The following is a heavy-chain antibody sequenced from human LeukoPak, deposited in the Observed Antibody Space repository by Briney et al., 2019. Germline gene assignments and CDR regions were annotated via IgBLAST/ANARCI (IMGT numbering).Heavy chain of an antibody. J-gene: IGHJ6*02. Sequence: ASVKVSCKASGGTFSSYAISWLRQAPGQGLEWMGRIIPILGIANYAQKFQGRVTITADKSTSTAYMELSSLRSEDTAVYYCARDIGYSGYEPDYYYYGMDVWGQGTTVTVSS. CDR1: GGTFSSYA. CDR2: IIPILGIA. CDR3: ARDIGYSGYEPDYYYYGMDV. D-gene: IGHD5-12*01. V-gene: IGHV1-69*04.